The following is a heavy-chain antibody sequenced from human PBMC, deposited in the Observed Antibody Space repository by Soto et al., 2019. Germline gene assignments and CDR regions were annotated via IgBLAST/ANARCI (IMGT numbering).Heavy chain of an antibody. Sequence: PGGSLRLSCAASGFTFSSYAMSWVRQAPGKGLEWVSAISGSGGSTYYADSVKGRFTISRDNSKNTLYLQMNSLRAEDTAVYYCAKGLRFLEWPGPPYYYYGMDVWGQGTTVTVSS. J-gene: IGHJ6*02. CDR2: ISGSGGST. CDR1: GFTFSSYA. V-gene: IGHV3-23*01. CDR3: AKGLRFLEWPGPPYYYYGMDV. D-gene: IGHD3-3*01.